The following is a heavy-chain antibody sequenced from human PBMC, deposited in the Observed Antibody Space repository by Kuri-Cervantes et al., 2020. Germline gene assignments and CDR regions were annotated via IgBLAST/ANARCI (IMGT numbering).Heavy chain of an antibody. CDR2: INPSGGST. Sequence: ASVKVSCKASGYTFTSYCMHWVRQAPGQGLEWMGIINPSGGSTSYAQKFQGRVTMTRDTSTSTVYMELSSLRSEDTAVYYCARDKPYHYDSGESYYYMDVWGKGTTVTVSS. V-gene: IGHV1-46*01. CDR3: ARDKPYHYDSGESYYYMDV. J-gene: IGHJ6*03. D-gene: IGHD3-3*01. CDR1: GYTFTSYC.